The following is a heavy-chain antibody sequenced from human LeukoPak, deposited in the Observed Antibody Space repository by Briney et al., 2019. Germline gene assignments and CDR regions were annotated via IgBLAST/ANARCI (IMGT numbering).Heavy chain of an antibody. CDR3: AKDFGGSHPYYFDY. J-gene: IGHJ4*02. CDR2: INHSGST. CDR1: GGSFSGYY. D-gene: IGHD1-26*01. V-gene: IGHV4-34*01. Sequence: SETLSLTCGVYGGSFSGYYWSWIRQPPGKGLEWIGEINHSGSTNYNPSLKSRVTISVDTSKNQFSLKLSSVTAADTAVYYCAKDFGGSHPYYFDYWGQGTLVTVSS.